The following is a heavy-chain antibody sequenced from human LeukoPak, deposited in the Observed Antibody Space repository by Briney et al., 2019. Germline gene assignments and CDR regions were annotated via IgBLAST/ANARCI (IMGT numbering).Heavy chain of an antibody. CDR2: IYPSDSDT. CDR3: ASATTVTTGAFDI. V-gene: IGHV5-51*01. CDR1: GYTFTTYW. D-gene: IGHD4-17*01. J-gene: IGHJ3*02. Sequence: GESLKISCKGSGYTFTTYWIAWVRQMPGKGLEWMGIIYPSDSDTRYSPSCQGQVIISADKSISTAYLQWSSLKASDTAMYYRASATTVTTGAFDIWGQGTMVTVSS.